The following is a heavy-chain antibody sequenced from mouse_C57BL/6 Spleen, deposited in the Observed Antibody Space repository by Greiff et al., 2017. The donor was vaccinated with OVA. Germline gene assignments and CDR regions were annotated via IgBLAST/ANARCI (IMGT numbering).Heavy chain of an antibody. CDR3: ARNEDGYDWYFDV. J-gene: IGHJ1*03. V-gene: IGHV2-2*01. CDR1: GFSLTSYG. CDR2: IWSGGST. D-gene: IGHD2-2*01. Sequence: VKLVESGPGLVQPSQSLSITCTVSGFSLTSYGVHWVRQSPGKGLEWLGVIWSGGSTDYNAAFISRLSISKDNSKSQVFFKMNSLQADDTAIYYCARNEDGYDWYFDVWGTGTTVTVSS.